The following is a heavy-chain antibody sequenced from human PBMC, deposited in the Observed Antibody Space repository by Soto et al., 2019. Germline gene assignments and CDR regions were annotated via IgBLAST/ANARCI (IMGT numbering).Heavy chain of an antibody. D-gene: IGHD3-3*01. CDR3: ARERSGAASMDV. V-gene: IGHV1-8*01. Sequence: QVQLVQSGAEVKKPGASVKVSCKASGYTFTSYDINWVRQATGQGLEWMGWMNPNSGNTGYAQKFQGRVTMTRNTTISTAYMELSSLRTEDTAVYYGARERSGAASMDVWAQGTTVNVSS. J-gene: IGHJ6*02. CDR1: GYTFTSYD. CDR2: MNPNSGNT.